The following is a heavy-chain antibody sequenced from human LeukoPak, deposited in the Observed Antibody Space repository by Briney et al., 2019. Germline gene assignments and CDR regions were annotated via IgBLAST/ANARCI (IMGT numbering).Heavy chain of an antibody. Sequence: PGGSLRLSCAASGFTFSSYGMHWVRQAPGKGLEWVAFIRYDGSNKYYADSVKGRFTISRDNAKNSLYLQMNSLRAEDTALYYCAKGMQWLVLFSAFDIWGQGTMVTVSS. D-gene: IGHD6-19*01. CDR2: IRYDGSNK. V-gene: IGHV3-30*02. CDR1: GFTFSSYG. CDR3: AKGMQWLVLFSAFDI. J-gene: IGHJ3*02.